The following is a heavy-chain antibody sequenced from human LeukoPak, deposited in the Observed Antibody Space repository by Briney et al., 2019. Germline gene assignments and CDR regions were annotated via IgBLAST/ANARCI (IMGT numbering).Heavy chain of an antibody. J-gene: IGHJ4*02. CDR2: ISGSGGST. CDR1: GFMFTNYA. D-gene: IGHD2-2*01. Sequence: GGSLRLSCAASGFMFTNYAMAWVRQAPGKGLEWVSTISGSGGSTYSTDSVKGRFTISRDNSKNTLYLQMNSLRAEDTAVYYCANHPYGSSAFHLENWGQGTLVTVSS. CDR3: ANHPYGSSAFHLEN. V-gene: IGHV3-23*01.